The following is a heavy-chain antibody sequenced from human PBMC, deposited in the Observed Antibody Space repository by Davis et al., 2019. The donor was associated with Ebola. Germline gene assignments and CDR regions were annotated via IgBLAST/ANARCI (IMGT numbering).Heavy chain of an antibody. CDR2: IHQSGST. CDR3: AREVANCGGDCLDY. J-gene: IGHJ4*02. CDR1: GESFSAYY. Sequence: SQTPSLTCAVYGESFSAYYWNWIRQSPRTGLEWIGEIHQSGSTNYNPSLKSRVTMSMDSSKNQFSLKVNSLTAADTAVYYCAREVANCGGDCLDYWGRGTLVTVSS. V-gene: IGHV4-34*01. D-gene: IGHD2-21*01.